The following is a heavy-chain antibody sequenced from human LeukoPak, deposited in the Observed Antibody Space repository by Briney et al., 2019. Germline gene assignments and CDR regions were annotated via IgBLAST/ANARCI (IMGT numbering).Heavy chain of an antibody. CDR1: GGTFSSYA. J-gene: IGHJ5*02. D-gene: IGHD1-26*01. CDR2: IIPIFGTA. CDR3: ARAQSGSYLGNWFGP. Sequence: SVKVSCKASGGTFSSYAISWVRQAPGQGLEWMGGIIPIFGTANYAQKFQGRVTITADKSTSTAYMELSSLRSEDTAVYYCARAQSGSYLGNWFGPWGQGTLVTVSS. V-gene: IGHV1-69*06.